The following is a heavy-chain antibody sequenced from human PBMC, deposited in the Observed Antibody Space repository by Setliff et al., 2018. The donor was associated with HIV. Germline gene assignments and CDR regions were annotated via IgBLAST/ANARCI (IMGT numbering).Heavy chain of an antibody. CDR2: INPNSGAT. Sequence: SVKVSCKASGYTFTGYHMHWVRQAPGQGLEWMGWINPNSGATKCAQKFQGRVTMTRDTSISTAYMELSGLRSADTAMYYCARDVGGGEDYWGQGTLVTVS. D-gene: IGHD1-26*01. V-gene: IGHV1-2*02. CDR1: GYTFTGYH. J-gene: IGHJ4*02. CDR3: ARDVGGGEDY.